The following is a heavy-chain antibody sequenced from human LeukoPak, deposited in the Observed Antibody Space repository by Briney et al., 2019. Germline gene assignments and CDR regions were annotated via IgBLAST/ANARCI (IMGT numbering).Heavy chain of an antibody. CDR2: ISSSSSTI. J-gene: IGHJ4*02. D-gene: IGHD3-22*01. Sequence: PGGSLRLSCAASGFTFSSYAMSWVRQAPGKGLEWVSYISSSSSTIYYADSVKGRFTISRDNAKNSLYLQMNSLRAEDTAVYYCARDPNYYDSSGYYQGVGYWGQGTLVTVSS. CDR1: GFTFSSYA. CDR3: ARDPNYYDSSGYYQGVGY. V-gene: IGHV3-48*04.